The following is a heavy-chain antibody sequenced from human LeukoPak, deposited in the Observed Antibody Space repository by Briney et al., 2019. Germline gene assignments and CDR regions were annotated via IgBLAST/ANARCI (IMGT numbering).Heavy chain of an antibody. V-gene: IGHV3-30*18. J-gene: IGHJ4*02. CDR1: GFTFRTYS. CDR2: VSADGRTQ. D-gene: IGHD1-7*01. Sequence: GRSLRLSCAASGFTFRTYSIHWVRQAPGKGLEWVTVVSADGRTQLYSDSVKGRFTVSRDNSKNTLYLQMSSLRAEDTAVYYCAKDERNWNYNLASQTYDWGQGTLVTVSS. CDR3: AKDERNWNYNLASQTYD.